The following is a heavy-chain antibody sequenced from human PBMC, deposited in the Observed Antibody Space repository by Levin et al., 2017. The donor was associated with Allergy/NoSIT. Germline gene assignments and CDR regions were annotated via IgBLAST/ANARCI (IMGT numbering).Heavy chain of an antibody. CDR2: IKSRPDGETT. J-gene: IGHJ5*02. Sequence: GGSLRLSCAASGFPFSRAWMSWVRQAPGKGLEWVGRIKSRPDGETTDYAAPVKDRFTISRDDLETVVFLQMDSLKIEDTALYYCKTELEVTGDHWGQGALVTVSP. D-gene: IGHD2-8*02. CDR3: KTELEVTGDH. CDR1: GFPFSRAW. V-gene: IGHV3-15*05.